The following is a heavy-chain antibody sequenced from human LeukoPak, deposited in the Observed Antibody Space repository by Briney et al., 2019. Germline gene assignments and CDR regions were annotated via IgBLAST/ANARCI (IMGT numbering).Heavy chain of an antibody. CDR3: ARGFHCSSTSCPVFDYYMDV. CDR2: MNPNSGNT. D-gene: IGHD2-2*01. J-gene: IGHJ6*03. V-gene: IGHV1-8*01. CDR1: GYTFTSYD. Sequence: GASVKVSCKASGYTFTSYDINWVRQATGQGLEWMGWMNPNSGNTGYAQKFQGRVTMTRNTSISTAYMELSSLRSEDTAVYYCARGFHCSSTSCPVFDYYMDVWGKGTTVTISS.